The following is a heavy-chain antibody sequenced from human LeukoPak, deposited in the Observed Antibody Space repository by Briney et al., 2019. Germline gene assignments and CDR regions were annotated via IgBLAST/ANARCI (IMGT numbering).Heavy chain of an antibody. CDR1: GFTVSSNY. CDR3: ARGATTVITGYFDY. D-gene: IGHD4-17*01. CDR2: IYSGGST. Sequence: GGSLRLSCAASGFTVSSNYMSWVRQAPGKGLEWVSVIYSGGSTYYADSVKGRFTISRDNSKNTLYLQMNSLRAEDTAVYYCARGATTVITGYFDYWGQGTLVTVSS. V-gene: IGHV3-66*01. J-gene: IGHJ4*02.